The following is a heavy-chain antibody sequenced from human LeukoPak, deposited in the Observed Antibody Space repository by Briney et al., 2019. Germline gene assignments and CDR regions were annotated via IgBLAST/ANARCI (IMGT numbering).Heavy chain of an antibody. CDR1: GYTFTSYY. V-gene: IGHV1-24*01. CDR2: FDPEDGET. D-gene: IGHD2-15*01. J-gene: IGHJ4*02. CDR3: ATGPRLLRSEFDY. Sequence: ASVKVSCKASGYTFTSYYMHWVRQAPGKGLEWMGGFDPEDGETIYAQKFQGRVTMTEDTSTDTAYMELSSLRSEDTAVYYCATGPRLLRSEFDYWGQGTLVTVSS.